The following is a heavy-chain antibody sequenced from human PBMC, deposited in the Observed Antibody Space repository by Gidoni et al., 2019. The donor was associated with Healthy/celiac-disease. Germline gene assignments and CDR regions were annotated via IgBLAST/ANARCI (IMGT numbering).Heavy chain of an antibody. CDR3: ARDRPSQLWLQDPHYYYGMDV. J-gene: IGHJ6*02. V-gene: IGHV4-30-4*01. Sequence: QVQLQESGPGLVKPSQTLSLTCTVSGGSISSGHYYWTWIRQPPGKGLEWIGYIYYSASTYYNPSLKSRVTISVDTSKNQFSLKLSSVTAADTAVYYCARDRPSQLWLQDPHYYYGMDVWGQGTTVTVSS. D-gene: IGHD5-18*01. CDR1: GGSISSGHYY. CDR2: IYYSAST.